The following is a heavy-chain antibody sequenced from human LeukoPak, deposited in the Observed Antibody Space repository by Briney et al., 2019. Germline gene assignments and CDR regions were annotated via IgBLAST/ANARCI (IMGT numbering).Heavy chain of an antibody. CDR2: IYYSGST. J-gene: IGHJ4*02. CDR3: ARHGSARGYFDY. CDR1: GGSISSSSFY. Sequence: PSETLSLTCTVSGGSISSSSFYWGWIRQPPGKGLEWIGSIYYSGSTYYNPSLKSRITASVDTSKNQLSLRLSSVTAADTAVYYCARHGSARGYFDYWGQGTLVTVSS. D-gene: IGHD2-15*01. V-gene: IGHV4-39*01.